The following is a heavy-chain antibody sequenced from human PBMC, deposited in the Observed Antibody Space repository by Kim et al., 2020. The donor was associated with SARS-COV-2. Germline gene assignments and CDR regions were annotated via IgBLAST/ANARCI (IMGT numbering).Heavy chain of an antibody. V-gene: IGHV1-8*01. J-gene: IGHJ5*02. Sequence: QKFQGRVTMTRNTSISTAYMELSSLRSEDTAVYYCARGGRYGRNDNWFDPWGQGTLVTVSS. CDR3: ARGGRYGRNDNWFDP. D-gene: IGHD3-9*01.